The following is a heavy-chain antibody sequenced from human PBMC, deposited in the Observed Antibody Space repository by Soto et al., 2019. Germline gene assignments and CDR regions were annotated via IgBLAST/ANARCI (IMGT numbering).Heavy chain of an antibody. Sequence: QERLVQSGAEVRKPGSSVKVSCKVTGGTSTRYAINWVRQAPGQGLEWMGGIVPVFGTSKYAQKFQVRVTITADTSTNIAYMELRSLRSEDTAVYYCNRGSEYDFWSGYLWGQGTLVSVSS. D-gene: IGHD3-3*01. V-gene: IGHV1-69*06. CDR2: IVPVFGTS. CDR3: NRGSEYDFWSGYL. CDR1: GGTSTRYA. J-gene: IGHJ4*02.